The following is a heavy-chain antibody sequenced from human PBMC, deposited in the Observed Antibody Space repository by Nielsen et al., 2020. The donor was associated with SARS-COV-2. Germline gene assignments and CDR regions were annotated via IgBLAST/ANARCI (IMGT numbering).Heavy chain of an antibody. CDR1: GYTFTRYH. CDR2: INPSGGRT. CDR3: ARDSSGTYRRVDY. J-gene: IGHJ4*02. Sequence: ASVKVSCKASGYTFTRYHMHWVRQAPGQGLEWMGMINPSGGRTTYAQKFLGTVTMTRDTSTSTVYMELSSLRSDDTAVYYCARDSSGTYRRVDYWGQGTLVTVSS. D-gene: IGHD3-22*01. V-gene: IGHV1-46*01.